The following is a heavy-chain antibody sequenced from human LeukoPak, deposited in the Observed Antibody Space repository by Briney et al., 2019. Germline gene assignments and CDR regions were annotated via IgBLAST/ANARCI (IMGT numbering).Heavy chain of an antibody. CDR2: ISGSGGST. Sequence: GGSLRLSCAASGFTFSSYPMSWVRQAPGKGLEWVSAISGSGGSTYYADSVKGRFTISRDNSKNTLYLQMNSLRAEDTAVYYCASGPTYYYGSGSYSPFEFDYWDQGTLVTVSS. J-gene: IGHJ4*02. D-gene: IGHD3-10*01. CDR3: ASGPTYYYGSGSYSPFEFDY. CDR1: GFTFSSYP. V-gene: IGHV3-23*01.